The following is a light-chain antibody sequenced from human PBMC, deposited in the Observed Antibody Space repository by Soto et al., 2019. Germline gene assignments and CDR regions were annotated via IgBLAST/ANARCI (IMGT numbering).Light chain of an antibody. CDR1: QSVSSY. J-gene: IGKJ4*01. Sequence: EIGLTQSPATLSLSPGERASLSCSASQSVSSYLAWYQQKPGQAPRLLIYDASKRATGIPARFSGSGSGTDFTLTISSLEPEDFAVYFCQQRSNWPSTFGGGTKVEI. CDR3: QQRSNWPST. V-gene: IGKV3-11*01. CDR2: DAS.